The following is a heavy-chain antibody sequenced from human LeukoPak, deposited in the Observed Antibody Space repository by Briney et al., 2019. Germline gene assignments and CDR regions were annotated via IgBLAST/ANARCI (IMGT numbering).Heavy chain of an antibody. V-gene: IGHV1-2*02. CDR1: GYTFTGYY. J-gene: IGHJ4*02. Sequence: ASVKVSCKASGYTFTGYYMHWVRQAPGQGLEWMGWINPNSGGTNYAQKFQGRVTMTRDTSTSTVYLELSSLRSEDTAVYYCATGPSSGWYGDYWGQGTLVTVSS. CDR3: ATGPSSGWYGDY. CDR2: INPNSGGT. D-gene: IGHD6-19*01.